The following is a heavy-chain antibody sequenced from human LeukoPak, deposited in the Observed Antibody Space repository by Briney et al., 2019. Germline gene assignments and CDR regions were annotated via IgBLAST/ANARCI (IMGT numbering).Heavy chain of an antibody. J-gene: IGHJ4*02. CDR3: VRGRDTTGYFSY. V-gene: IGHV7-4-1*02. Sequence: ASVKVSCKTSGYTFTDFPVNWVRQAPGQGLEWMGRIDTDTGNPTYAQGFTGRFVFSLDTSVSTTYLQVNSLKAEDTAVYYCVRGRDTTGYFSYWGQGTLVTVSS. CDR2: IDTDTGNP. D-gene: IGHD3-22*01. CDR1: GYTFTDFP.